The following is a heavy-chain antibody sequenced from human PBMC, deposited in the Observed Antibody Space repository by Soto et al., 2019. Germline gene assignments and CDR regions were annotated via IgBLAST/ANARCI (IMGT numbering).Heavy chain of an antibody. CDR2: IYYSGST. Sequence: SETLSLTCTVSGGSISSSSYYWGWIRQPPGKGLEWIGSIYYSGSTYYNPSLKSRVTISVDTSKNQFSLKLSSVTAADTAVYYCARDQGGSSYYDFWSGYPPHYGMDVWGQGTTVTVSS. V-gene: IGHV4-39*07. CDR1: GGSISSSSYY. CDR3: ARDQGGSSYYDFWSGYPPHYGMDV. J-gene: IGHJ6*02. D-gene: IGHD3-3*01.